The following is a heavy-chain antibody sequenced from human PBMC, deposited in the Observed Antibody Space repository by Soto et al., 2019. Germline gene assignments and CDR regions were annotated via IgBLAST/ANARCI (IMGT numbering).Heavy chain of an antibody. J-gene: IGHJ4*02. CDR2: INPTFGTA. Sequence: SVKVSCKASGYTFTNYYIHWVRQAPGQGLEWMGVINPTFGTASYAPKFQGRVTITADESTSTAYMELSSLRSEDTAVYYCAVYYDSSGYYPPPSYYFDYWGQGTLVTVSS. V-gene: IGHV1-69*13. CDR3: AVYYDSSGYYPPPSYYFDY. CDR1: GYTFTNYY. D-gene: IGHD3-22*01.